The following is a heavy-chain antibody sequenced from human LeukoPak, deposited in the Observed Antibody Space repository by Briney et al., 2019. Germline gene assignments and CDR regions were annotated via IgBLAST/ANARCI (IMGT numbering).Heavy chain of an antibody. V-gene: IGHV1-2*02. CDR1: GYSFADYY. Sequence: ASVKVSCKASGYSFADYYMHWVRQAPGQGLEWMGWIKPNSGGTRSAQKFQGRVTMTRDISTSTPYMELSSLRSEDTAVYYCARDLRITIFGVVIPWAFDIWGQGTMVTVSS. J-gene: IGHJ3*02. CDR2: IKPNSGGT. CDR3: ARDLRITIFGVVIPWAFDI. D-gene: IGHD3-3*01.